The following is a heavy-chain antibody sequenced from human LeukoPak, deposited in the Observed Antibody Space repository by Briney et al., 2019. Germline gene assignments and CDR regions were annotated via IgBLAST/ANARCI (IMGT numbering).Heavy chain of an antibody. V-gene: IGHV3-9*03. J-gene: IGHJ3*02. Sequence: GGSLRLSCAASGFTFDDYAMHWVRQAPGKGLEWVSGISWNSGSIGYADSVKGRFTISRDNAKNSLYLQMNSLRAEDMALYYCARRIAARDAFDIWGQGTMVTVSS. CDR3: ARRIAARDAFDI. D-gene: IGHD6-6*01. CDR2: ISWNSGSI. CDR1: GFTFDDYA.